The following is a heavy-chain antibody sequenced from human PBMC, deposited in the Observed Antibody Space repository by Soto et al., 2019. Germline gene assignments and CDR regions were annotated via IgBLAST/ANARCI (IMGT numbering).Heavy chain of an antibody. J-gene: IGHJ4*02. D-gene: IGHD1-1*01. CDR1: GCPFNSYG. CDR3: ARGNGHNSGYFDY. V-gene: IGHV3-33*01. CDR2: IWWDGGNK. Sequence: GGSLRLSCAASGCPFNSYGMRWVRQAPGKGLEWVAVIWWDGGNKFYADSLKGRFTISRDNSKNILYLQMDSLRAEDTAVYYCARGNGHNSGYFDYWGPGTLVTVSS.